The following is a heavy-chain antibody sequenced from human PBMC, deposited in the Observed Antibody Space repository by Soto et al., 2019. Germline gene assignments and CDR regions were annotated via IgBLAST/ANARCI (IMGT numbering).Heavy chain of an antibody. CDR2: IYHSGNT. CDR1: GYSISLGYY. D-gene: IGHD2-2*02. J-gene: IGHJ6*02. V-gene: IGHV4-38-2*01. Sequence: SETLSLTCAVSGYSISLGYYWGWIRQPPGKGLEWIGSIYHSGNTYYNPSLKSRVSISLDTSKNQFSLKLRSVTAADTAVYYCARNGCSSTTCYTQEAPYYAMDVWGQGTTVTVSS. CDR3: ARNGCSSTTCYTQEAPYYAMDV.